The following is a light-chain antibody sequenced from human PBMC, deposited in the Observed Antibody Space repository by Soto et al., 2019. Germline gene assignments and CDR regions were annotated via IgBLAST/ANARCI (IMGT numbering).Light chain of an antibody. CDR3: QQYNNWPLT. CDR2: GAS. V-gene: IGKV3-15*01. J-gene: IGKJ5*01. CDR1: QSVSSN. Sequence: EIVMTQSPATLSVPPGERATLSCRASQSVSSNLAWYQQKPGQAPRLLIYGASTRATGIPATFSGSGSGTEFTLTISSLQSEDSAFYYCQQYNNWPLTFGQGTRLEIK.